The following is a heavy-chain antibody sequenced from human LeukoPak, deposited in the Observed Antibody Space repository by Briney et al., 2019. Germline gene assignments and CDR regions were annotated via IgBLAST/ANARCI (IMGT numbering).Heavy chain of an antibody. D-gene: IGHD3-3*01. CDR3: ARAGKITYYDFWSPPGY. CDR1: GGTFSSYA. CDR2: IIPIFGTA. V-gene: IGHV1-69*13. Sequence: SVKVSCKASGGTFSSYAISWVRQAPGQGLEWMGGIIPIFGTANYAQKFQGRVTITADESTSTAYMELSSLRSEDTAVYYCARAGKITYYDFWSPPGYWGQGTLVTVSS. J-gene: IGHJ4*02.